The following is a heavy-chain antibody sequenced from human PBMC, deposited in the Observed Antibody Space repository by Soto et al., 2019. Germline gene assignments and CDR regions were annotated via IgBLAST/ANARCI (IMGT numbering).Heavy chain of an antibody. J-gene: IGHJ4*02. CDR3: AREKISRGLQFASFVY. CDR2: IIPIFGTA. D-gene: IGHD5-12*01. V-gene: IGHV1-69*06. CDR1: GGTFSSYA. Sequence: ASVKVSCKASGGTFSSYAIRWVRQAPGQGLEWMGGIIPIFGTANYAQKFQGRVTITADKSTSTAYMELSSLRSEDTAVYYCAREKISRGLQFASFVYWGQETL.